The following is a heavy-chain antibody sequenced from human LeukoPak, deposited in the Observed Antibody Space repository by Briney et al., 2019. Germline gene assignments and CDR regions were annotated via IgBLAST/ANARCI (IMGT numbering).Heavy chain of an antibody. CDR2: MNPNSGNT. CDR3: AKPPLRGYYDSSGYPDYFDY. CDR1: GYTFTSYD. J-gene: IGHJ4*02. V-gene: IGHV1-8*03. D-gene: IGHD3-22*01. Sequence: ASVKVSCKASGYTFTSYDINWVRQATGQGLEWMGWMNPNSGNTGYAQKFQGRVTITRNTSISTAYMELSSLRSEDTAVYYCAKPPLRGYYDSSGYPDYFDYWGQGALVTVSS.